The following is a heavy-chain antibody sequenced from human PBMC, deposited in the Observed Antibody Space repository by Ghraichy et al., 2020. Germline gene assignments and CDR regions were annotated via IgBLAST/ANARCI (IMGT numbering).Heavy chain of an antibody. Sequence: GGSLRLSCAASGFTVSSYWMSWVRQAPGKGLEWVANIKQDGSEKYYVDSVKGRFTISRDNAKNSLYLQMNSLRAEDTAVYYCARDLSSGWYDSVELPDYWGQGTLVTVSS. CDR3: ARDLSSGWYDSVELPDY. D-gene: IGHD6-19*01. CDR1: GFTVSSYW. J-gene: IGHJ4*02. CDR2: IKQDGSEK. V-gene: IGHV3-7*01.